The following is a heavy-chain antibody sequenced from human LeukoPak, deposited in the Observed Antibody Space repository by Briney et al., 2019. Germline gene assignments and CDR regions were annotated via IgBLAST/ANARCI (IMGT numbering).Heavy chain of an antibody. D-gene: IGHD3-22*01. Sequence: PSETLSLTCTVSGGSISSYYWSWIRQPPGKGLEWIGYIFYSESTNYNPSLKSRVTISVDTSKNQFSLKLSSVTAADTAVYYCARFLYYYDSSGYYFWFDPWGQGTLVTVSS. CDR2: IFYSEST. J-gene: IGHJ5*02. V-gene: IGHV4-59*08. CDR1: GGSISSYY. CDR3: ARFLYYYDSSGYYFWFDP.